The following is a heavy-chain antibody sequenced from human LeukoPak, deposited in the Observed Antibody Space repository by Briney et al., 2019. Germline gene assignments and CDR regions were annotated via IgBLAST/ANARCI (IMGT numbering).Heavy chain of an antibody. CDR3: ARATAENDY. CDR2: INPKSGGT. J-gene: IGHJ4*02. Sequence: ASVKVSCKASGYTFTGYYMHWVQQAPGQGLEWMGWINPKSGGTNYLQKFRGRVTMTRDTSISTAYMELSRLRSDDTAVYYCARATAENDYWGQGTLVTVSS. V-gene: IGHV1-2*02. D-gene: IGHD1-14*01. CDR1: GYTFTGYY.